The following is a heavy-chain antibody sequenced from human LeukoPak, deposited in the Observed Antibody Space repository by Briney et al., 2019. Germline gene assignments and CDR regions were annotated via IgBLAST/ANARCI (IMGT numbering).Heavy chain of an antibody. CDR1: GFTFTNYP. J-gene: IGHJ5*02. CDR3: ARARRRGWGATIQYWFDP. Sequence: TGGSLRLSCAASGFTFTNYPIHWVRQAPGKGLEWVTVISYDGSTKYYADSVKGRFTISRDNAKNSLCLQMNSLRAEDTAVYYCARARRRGWGATIQYWFDPWGQGTLVTVSS. D-gene: IGHD1-26*01. V-gene: IGHV3-30*04. CDR2: ISYDGSTK.